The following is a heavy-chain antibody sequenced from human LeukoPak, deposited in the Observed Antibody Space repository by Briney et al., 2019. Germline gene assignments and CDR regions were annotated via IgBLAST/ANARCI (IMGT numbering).Heavy chain of an antibody. J-gene: IGHJ4*02. CDR1: GFTFSSYG. V-gene: IGHV3-30*18. CDR3: AKDLEDY. Sequence: GGSLRLSCAASGFTFSSYGMHWVRQAPGKGLEWVAVISYDGSNKYYADSVKGRFTISRDNSKNTLYLQMNSLRAEDTAVYYCAKDLEDYWGQGPLVTVSS. CDR2: ISYDGSNK. D-gene: IGHD3-3*01.